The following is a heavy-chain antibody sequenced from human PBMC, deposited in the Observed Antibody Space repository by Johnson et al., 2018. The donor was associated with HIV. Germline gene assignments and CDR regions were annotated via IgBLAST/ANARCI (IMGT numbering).Heavy chain of an antibody. J-gene: IGHJ3*02. Sequence: QVQLVESVGGVVQPGRSLRLSCAASGFTFSSYGMHWVRQAPGKGLEWVAVISYDGSNKYYADSVKGRFTISRDNSKNTLYLQINSLRAEDAAVFYCARVGVGGYSADGAFDIWGQGTMVTVSS. D-gene: IGHD2-15*01. CDR2: ISYDGSNK. CDR1: GFTFSSYG. CDR3: ARVGVGGYSADGAFDI. V-gene: IGHV3-30*03.